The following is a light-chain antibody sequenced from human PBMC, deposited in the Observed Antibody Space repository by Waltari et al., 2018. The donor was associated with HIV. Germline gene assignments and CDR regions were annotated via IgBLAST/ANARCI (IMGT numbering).Light chain of an antibody. CDR2: RDK. Sequence: QSVLTQPPSASGAPGQRVTISCSGSSANIGNTVYWYQQLPGTAPKVLIYRDKQRPSGVPDRFSGSRSCTSASLVVSGLRSEDEANYICAAWDDILSGWVFGGGTKLTVL. J-gene: IGLJ3*02. CDR3: AAWDDILSGWV. CDR1: SANIGNT. V-gene: IGLV1-47*01.